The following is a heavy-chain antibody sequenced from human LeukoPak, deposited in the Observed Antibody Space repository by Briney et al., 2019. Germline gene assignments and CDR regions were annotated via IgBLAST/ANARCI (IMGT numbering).Heavy chain of an antibody. CDR2: ISSGSTYM. CDR1: AFTLSSYN. J-gene: IGHJ4*02. V-gene: IGHV3-21*01. D-gene: IGHD6-13*01. CDR3: ASSGSSCPY. Sequence: GGSLRLSCEASAFTLSSYNMNWVRQAPGKGLEWISSISSGSTYMNYADSVKGRFTISRDNSKNTLYLQMNSLRAEDTAVYYCASSGSSCPYWGQGTLVTVSS.